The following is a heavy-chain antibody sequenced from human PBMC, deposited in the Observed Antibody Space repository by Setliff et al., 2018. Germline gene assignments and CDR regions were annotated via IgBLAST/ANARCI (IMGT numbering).Heavy chain of an antibody. J-gene: IGHJ5*02. CDR3: AREPIAVAVDHNWFDP. V-gene: IGHV1-18*01. CDR1: GYTFTSYG. D-gene: IGHD6-19*01. Sequence: ASVKVSCKASGYTFTSYGFSWVRQAPGQGLEWMGWISVYNGKTKYAQKFQGRVTMTTDTSTRTAYMELRSLRSDDTAVYYCAREPIAVAVDHNWFDPWGQGTLVTVSS. CDR2: ISVYNGKT.